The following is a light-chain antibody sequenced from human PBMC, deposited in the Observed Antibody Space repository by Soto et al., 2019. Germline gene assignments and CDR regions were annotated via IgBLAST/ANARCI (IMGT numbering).Light chain of an antibody. CDR2: DAY. J-gene: IGKJ4*01. Sequence: IVLTQSPGTLSLSPGERVTLSCRASQSIGGFLAWFQQKPGQAPRLLIYDAYKRATGIPARFGGRGSGADFTLSISGLEPEDFAVYFCQQRSNWPLTFGGGTKVDI. CDR1: QSIGGF. CDR3: QQRSNWPLT. V-gene: IGKV3-11*01.